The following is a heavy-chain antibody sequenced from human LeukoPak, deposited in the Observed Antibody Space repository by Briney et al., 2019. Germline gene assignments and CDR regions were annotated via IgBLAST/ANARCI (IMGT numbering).Heavy chain of an antibody. CDR2: ISDSGDGT. CDR3: AREEEYCTNGVCLIDYYYYYMDV. J-gene: IGHJ6*03. Sequence: PGGSLRLSCTGSGFTFSNYVMSWVRQAPGKRLEWVSGISDSGDGTDYADSVKGRFTISRDNSKNTLFLQMNILRVEDTAVYYCAREEEYCTNGVCLIDYYYYYMDVWGKGTTVTVSS. CDR1: GFTFSNYV. D-gene: IGHD2-8*01. V-gene: IGHV3-23*01.